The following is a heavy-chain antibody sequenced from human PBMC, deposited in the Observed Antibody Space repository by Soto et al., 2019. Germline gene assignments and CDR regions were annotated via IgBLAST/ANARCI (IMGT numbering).Heavy chain of an antibody. Sequence: SETLSLTCTVSGASISGYYWSWIRKSAGKGLEWIGRIYATGTTDYNPSLKSRVMMSVDTSKKQFSLRLRSVTAADTAVYYCAREPFLPRARHDYWGQGALVTVSS. CDR1: GASISGYY. J-gene: IGHJ4*02. CDR3: AREPFLPRARHDY. D-gene: IGHD3-16*01. V-gene: IGHV4-4*07. CDR2: IYATGTT.